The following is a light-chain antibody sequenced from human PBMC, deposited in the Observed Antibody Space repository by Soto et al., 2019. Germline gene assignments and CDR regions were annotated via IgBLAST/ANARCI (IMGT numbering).Light chain of an antibody. CDR1: NIGSKS. CDR3: QVWHSSSDHYV. V-gene: IGLV3-21*02. Sequence: SYELAQPPSVSVAPGQTARITCGGNNIGSKSVHWYQQRPGQAPVLVVLDDSDRPSGIPERFSGSNSGNTATLTISRVEAGDEADYYCQVWHSSSDHYVFGTGTKVTVL. CDR2: DDS. J-gene: IGLJ1*01.